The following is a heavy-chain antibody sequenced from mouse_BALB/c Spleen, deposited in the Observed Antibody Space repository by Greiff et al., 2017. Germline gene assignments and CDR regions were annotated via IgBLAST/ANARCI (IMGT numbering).Heavy chain of an antibody. J-gene: IGHJ4*01. D-gene: IGHD2-4*01. Sequence: EVQRVESGGGLVQPGGSRKLSCAASGFTFSSFGMHWVRQAPEKGLEWVAYISSGSSTIYYADTVKGRFTISRDNPKNTLFLQMTSLRSEDTAMYYRARRYDYDVDAMDYWGQGTSVTVSS. CDR3: ARRYDYDVDAMDY. V-gene: IGHV5-17*02. CDR1: GFTFSSFG. CDR2: ISSGSSTI.